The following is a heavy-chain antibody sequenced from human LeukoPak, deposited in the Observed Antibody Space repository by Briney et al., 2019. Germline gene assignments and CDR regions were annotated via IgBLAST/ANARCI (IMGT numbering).Heavy chain of an antibody. Sequence: ASVKVSCKASGYDFTDYSIQWVRQAPGQRLEWTGWVNTGNGHTRYSPKFQGRVTIVRDTSASTAYMDLSSLTSEDTALYYCARGQWVGTTQAYYLQYWGQGTLVAVSS. CDR2: VNTGNGHT. CDR3: ARGQWVGTTQAYYLQY. J-gene: IGHJ4*02. CDR1: GYDFTDYS. D-gene: IGHD1-26*01. V-gene: IGHV1-3*04.